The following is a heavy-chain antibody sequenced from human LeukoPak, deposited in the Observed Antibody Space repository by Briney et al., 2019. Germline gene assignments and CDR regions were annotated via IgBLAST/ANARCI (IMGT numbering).Heavy chain of an antibody. CDR1: GASLGSYNSY. CDR3: AGDQFSSNWYKD. CDR2: IYHSGST. V-gene: IGHV4-39*07. Sequence: SETLSLTCTVSGASLGSYNSYWGWIRQPPGKGLEWIGSIYHSGSTYYNPSLKSRVSISADFSKNQFSLKLSSVTVAETAVYFCAGDQFSSNWYKDWGPGTLVTVSS. J-gene: IGHJ4*02. D-gene: IGHD6-13*01.